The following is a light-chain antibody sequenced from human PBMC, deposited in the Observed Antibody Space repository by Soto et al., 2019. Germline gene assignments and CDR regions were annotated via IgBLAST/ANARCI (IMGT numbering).Light chain of an antibody. Sequence: EIVLTQSPDTLSLSPGQRATLSCRASQSVRSDYFAWYQQKPGQAPRVIIFGVSTRATGVPDRFSGSGSGTEFTLTISSLQSADFGVYYCQQYYSWPRGTFGQGTKVDIK. V-gene: IGKV3-20*01. J-gene: IGKJ1*01. CDR3: QQYYSWPRGT. CDR1: QSVRSDY. CDR2: GVS.